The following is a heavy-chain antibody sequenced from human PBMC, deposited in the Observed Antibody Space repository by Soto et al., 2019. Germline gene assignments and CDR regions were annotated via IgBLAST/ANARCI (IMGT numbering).Heavy chain of an antibody. D-gene: IGHD6-13*01. V-gene: IGHV5-51*03. CDR3: ARSLVNGTYEAFDI. J-gene: IGHJ3*02. CDR1: GYNFNRYW. CDR2: IYPGDSDT. Sequence: EVYLAQSGAEVKKPRESLKISCKGSGYNFNRYWIGWVRQMPGKGLEWMGVIYPGDSDTRYSPSLQGQVTISADKSSSAAYLQWSSLQASDTATYYCARSLVNGTYEAFDIWGQGTMVTVSS.